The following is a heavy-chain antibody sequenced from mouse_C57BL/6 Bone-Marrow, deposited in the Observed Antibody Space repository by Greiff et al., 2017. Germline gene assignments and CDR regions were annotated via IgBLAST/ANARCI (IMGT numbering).Heavy chain of an antibody. V-gene: IGHV5-9*01. Sequence: EVKLMESGGGLVKPGGSLKLSCAASGFTFRSYTMSWVRQTPEKRLQWVAAISGGGGNTYYPDSVKGRFSISRDNDKNILYLQMSSLRSEDTSLYYCSRQVTTVLATKYFDVWGTGTTGTVSS. CDR1: GFTFRSYT. CDR3: SRQVTTVLATKYFDV. J-gene: IGHJ1*03. D-gene: IGHD1-1*01. CDR2: ISGGGGNT.